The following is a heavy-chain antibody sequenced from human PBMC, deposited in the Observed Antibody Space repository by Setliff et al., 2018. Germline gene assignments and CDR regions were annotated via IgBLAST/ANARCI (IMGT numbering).Heavy chain of an antibody. CDR2: IFPADADT. CDR1: RDSFTNYL. D-gene: IGHD2-2*01. Sequence: PGESLKISCKESRDSFTNYLIIWVRQVPGKGLEWMGMIFPADADTRYNPSFKGQVTMSLDRSITTAYLQWDSLKASDTAIYYCAQKHQRASWAFDPWGRGTLVTVSS. CDR3: AQKHQRASWAFDP. J-gene: IGHJ5*02. V-gene: IGHV5-51*01.